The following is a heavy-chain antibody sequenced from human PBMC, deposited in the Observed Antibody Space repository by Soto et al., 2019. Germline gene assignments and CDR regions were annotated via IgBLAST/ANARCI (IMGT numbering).Heavy chain of an antibody. V-gene: IGHV3-48*03. CDR2: ISSSGSTI. CDR1: GFTFSSYE. J-gene: IGHJ6*02. Sequence: VGSLRFSCAASGFTFSSYEMNWVRQAPGKGLEWVSYISSSGSTIYYADSVKGRFTISRDNAKNSLYLQMNSLRAEDTAVYYCARDKAAYYDFWSGQYSYGMDVWGQGTTVTVSS. D-gene: IGHD3-3*01. CDR3: ARDKAAYYDFWSGQYSYGMDV.